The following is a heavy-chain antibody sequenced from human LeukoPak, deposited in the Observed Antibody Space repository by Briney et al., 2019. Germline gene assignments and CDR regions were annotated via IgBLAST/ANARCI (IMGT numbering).Heavy chain of an antibody. CDR1: GDSISSNTYY. J-gene: IGHJ6*03. D-gene: IGHD3-16*01. Sequence: SETLSLTCTVSGDSISSNTYYWGWIRQPPGKGLEWIGSIYFSGSTYYNPSLKSRVTISVDTSKNQFSLKLSSVTAADTAVYCCARGRWGSGNQLYYYYYYMDVWGKGTTVTVSS. V-gene: IGHV4-39*07. CDR3: ARGRWGSGNQLYYYYYYMDV. CDR2: IYFSGST.